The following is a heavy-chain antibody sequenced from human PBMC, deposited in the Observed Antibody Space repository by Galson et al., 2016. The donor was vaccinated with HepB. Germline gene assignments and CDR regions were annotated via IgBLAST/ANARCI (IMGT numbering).Heavy chain of an antibody. CDR1: GVTFSSLS. CDR3: ARLIYYYYAMDV. CDR2: IGRGDTTI. V-gene: IGHV3-11*01. Sequence: SLRLSCAVSGVTFSSLSMSWIRQSPGKGLEWVSYIGRGDTTIYYADSVKGRFTISRDNAKNSLYLQMSSLEAEDTAVYYCARLIYYYYAMDVWGQGTTVSVS. D-gene: IGHD2-8*01. J-gene: IGHJ6*02.